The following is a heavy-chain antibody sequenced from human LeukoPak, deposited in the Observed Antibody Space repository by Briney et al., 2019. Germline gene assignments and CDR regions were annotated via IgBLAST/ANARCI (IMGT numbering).Heavy chain of an antibody. D-gene: IGHD3-22*01. V-gene: IGHV3-33*01. CDR3: ARDRDSSGYYYLGYFVY. CDR2: IWYAGTNK. Sequence: PGRSLRLSCAASGFTFSSYGMHWVRQAPGKGLEWVAFIWYAGTNKYYADSVKGRFTISRDNSNNTVYLQMNSLRAEDTAVYYCARDRDSSGYYYLGYFVYWGQGTLVTVSS. CDR1: GFTFSSYG. J-gene: IGHJ4*02.